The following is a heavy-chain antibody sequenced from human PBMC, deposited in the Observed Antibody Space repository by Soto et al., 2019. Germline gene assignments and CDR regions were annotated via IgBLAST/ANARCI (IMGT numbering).Heavy chain of an antibody. Sequence: GASVKVSCKASGYTFSSYYMHWVRQAPGQGLEWMGIINPSGGSTTYAQKFQGRVTMTRDTSTSTAYMELSSLTSEDTAVYYCARAGIGHYDFWSGYSNYLDYWGQGTLVTVSS. CDR3: ARAGIGHYDFWSGYSNYLDY. D-gene: IGHD3-3*01. CDR1: GYTFSSYY. J-gene: IGHJ4*02. V-gene: IGHV1-46*01. CDR2: INPSGGST.